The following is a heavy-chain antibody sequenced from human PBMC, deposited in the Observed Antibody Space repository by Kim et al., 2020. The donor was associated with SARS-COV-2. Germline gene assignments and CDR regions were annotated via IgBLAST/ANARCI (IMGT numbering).Heavy chain of an antibody. J-gene: IGHJ4*02. CDR2: T. Sequence: TNYNPSLKSRVTISVDTSKNQFSLKLSSVTAADTAVYYCARDKDGGYFDYWGQGTLVTVSS. CDR3: ARDKDGGYFDY. V-gene: IGHV4-59*01. D-gene: IGHD2-15*01.